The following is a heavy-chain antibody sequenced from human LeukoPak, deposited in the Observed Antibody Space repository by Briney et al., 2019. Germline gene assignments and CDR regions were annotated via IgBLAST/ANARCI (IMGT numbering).Heavy chain of an antibody. V-gene: IGHV3-30*18. D-gene: IGHD6-19*01. J-gene: IGHJ4*02. CDR3: AKGGSGPDY. CDR2: ISYDGSTK. Sequence: PGGSLRLSCAASGFTFSNYVMHWVRQAPGKGLEWVAVISYDGSTKYYADFVKGRFTISRDNSKNTLFLQMNSLRAEDTAVYYCAKGGSGPDYWGQGTLVTVSS. CDR1: GFTFSNYV.